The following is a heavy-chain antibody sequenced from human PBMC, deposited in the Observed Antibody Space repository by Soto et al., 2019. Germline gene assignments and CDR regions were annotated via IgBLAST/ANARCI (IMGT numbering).Heavy chain of an antibody. CDR3: ARDGTITGTLNYYYYGMDV. J-gene: IGHJ6*02. V-gene: IGHV1-18*01. CDR1: GYTFTSYG. Sequence: ASVKVSCKASGYTFTSYGISWVRQAPGQGLEWMGWISAYNGNTNYAQKLQGRVTMTTDTSTSTAYMELRSLRSDDTAVYYCARDGTITGTLNYYYYGMDVWGQGTTVTVSS. D-gene: IGHD1-7*01. CDR2: ISAYNGNT.